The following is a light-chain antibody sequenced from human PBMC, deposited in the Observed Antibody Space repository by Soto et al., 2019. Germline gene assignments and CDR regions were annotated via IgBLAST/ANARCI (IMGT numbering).Light chain of an antibody. J-gene: IGKJ3*01. CDR1: QGISSR. Sequence: DIPMTQSPSSVSASVGARVTITCRAIQGISSRLAWYHQKPGKAPKLLTYAASTLQSGVPSRFSGSGSGTDFTLTISSLQPEDFATYYCQQANSFPRTFGTGTKVDIK. V-gene: IGKV1D-12*01. CDR2: AAS. CDR3: QQANSFPRT.